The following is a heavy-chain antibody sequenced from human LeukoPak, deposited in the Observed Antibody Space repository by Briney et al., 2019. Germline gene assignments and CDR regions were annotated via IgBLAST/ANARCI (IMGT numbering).Heavy chain of an antibody. CDR3: AKDWKEVAHCSGGSCLSDY. Sequence: GGSLRLSCAVSGFTFSSYAMSWVRQAPGKGLEWVSDISGSGGKTFYADSVKGRFTISRDNSKNTPYLQMDSLRDEDTAVYYCAKDWKEVAHCSGGSCLSDYWGQSTLVIVSS. CDR2: ISGSGGKT. J-gene: IGHJ4*02. D-gene: IGHD2-15*01. V-gene: IGHV3-23*01. CDR1: GFTFSSYA.